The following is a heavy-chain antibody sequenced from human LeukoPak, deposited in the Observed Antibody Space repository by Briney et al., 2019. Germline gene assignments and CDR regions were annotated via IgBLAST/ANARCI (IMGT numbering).Heavy chain of an antibody. CDR2: IYYSGST. CDR3: ARSGYSYGADAFDI. V-gene: IGHV4-59*11. CDR1: GGSISSHY. J-gene: IGHJ3*02. D-gene: IGHD5-18*01. Sequence: SETLSLTCTVSGGSISSHYWSWLRQPPGKGLEWIGYIYYSGSTNYNPSLKSRVTISLDTSKTQFSLKLSSVTAADTAVYYCARSGYSYGADAFDIWGQGTMVTVSS.